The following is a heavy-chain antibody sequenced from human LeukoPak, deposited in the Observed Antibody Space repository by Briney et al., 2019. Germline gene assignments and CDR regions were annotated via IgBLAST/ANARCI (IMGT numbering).Heavy chain of an antibody. CDR1: GGSISSYY. J-gene: IGHJ3*02. CDR3: ATIQWLVERGAFDI. Sequence: SETLSLTCTVSGGSISSYYWSWIRQPAGKGLEWIERIYTSGSTNYNPSLKSRVTMSVDTSKNQFSLKLSSVTAADTAVYYCATIQWLVERGAFDIWGQGTMVTVSS. D-gene: IGHD6-19*01. CDR2: IYTSGST. V-gene: IGHV4-4*07.